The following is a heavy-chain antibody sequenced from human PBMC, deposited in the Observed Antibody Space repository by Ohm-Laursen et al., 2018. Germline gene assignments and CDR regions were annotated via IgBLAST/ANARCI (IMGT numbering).Heavy chain of an antibody. D-gene: IGHD6-13*01. Sequence: SLRLSCAASGFTYSTYAMKGVRQAPGKGLEWVSGVSDTGGSTEYADSVKGRFTIARDNTKNTLFLHMTSLRVDDTALYYCAKSGDRDISSWNIWFDNWGQGTLVTVSS. CDR3: AKSGDRDISSWNIWFDN. V-gene: IGHV3-23*01. CDR2: VSDTGGST. CDR1: GFTYSTYA. J-gene: IGHJ4*02.